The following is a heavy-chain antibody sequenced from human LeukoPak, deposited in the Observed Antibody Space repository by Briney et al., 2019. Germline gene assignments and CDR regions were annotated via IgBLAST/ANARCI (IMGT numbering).Heavy chain of an antibody. Sequence: PGGSLRLSCAASGFTFSLYSMNWVRQTPGKGLEWVSSISSSSTYIYYADSVKGRFTISRDDAKNSLYLQMNSLRAEDTAVYYCAREPTTMILWGQGTLVTVSS. CDR1: GFTFSLYS. V-gene: IGHV3-21*01. CDR3: AREPTTMIL. CDR2: ISSSSTYI. D-gene: IGHD3-22*01. J-gene: IGHJ4*02.